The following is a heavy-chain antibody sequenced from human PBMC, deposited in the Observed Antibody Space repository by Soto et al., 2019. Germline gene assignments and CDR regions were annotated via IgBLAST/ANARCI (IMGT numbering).Heavy chain of an antibody. CDR2: IIPIFGTA. CDR1: GGTFSSYA. V-gene: IGHV1-69*12. J-gene: IGHJ6*02. Sequence: QVQLVQSGAEVKKPGSSVKVSCKASGGTFSSYAISWVRQAPGQGLEWMGGIIPIFGTANYTQKFQGRVTITADEFTSTAYMELSSLRSEETAVYYCARCPAPSRDSGYDYWYYGMDVWGQGTTVTVSS. D-gene: IGHD5-12*01. CDR3: ARCPAPSRDSGYDYWYYGMDV.